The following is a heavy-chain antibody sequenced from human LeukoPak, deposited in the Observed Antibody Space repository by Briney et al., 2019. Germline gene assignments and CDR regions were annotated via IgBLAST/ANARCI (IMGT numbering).Heavy chain of an antibody. CDR2: INHSGST. CDR3: ARQQWLPNWYFDL. CDR1: VGSFSGYY. J-gene: IGHJ2*01. V-gene: IGHV4-34*01. D-gene: IGHD6-19*01. Sequence: PSETLSLTCAVYVGSFSGYYWSWIRQPPGKGLEWIGEINHSGSTNYNPSLKSRVTISVDTSKNQFSLKLSSVTAADTAVYYCARQQWLPNWYFDLWGRGTLVTVSS.